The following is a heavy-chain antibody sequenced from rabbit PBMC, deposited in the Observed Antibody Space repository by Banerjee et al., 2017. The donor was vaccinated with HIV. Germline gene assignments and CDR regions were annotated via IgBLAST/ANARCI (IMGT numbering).Heavy chain of an antibody. D-gene: IGHD8-1*01. CDR2: IYTGSGGST. CDR3: VRGVVGSSYKL. J-gene: IGHJ4*01. CDR1: GFTFSSYYY. Sequence: QSLEESGGGLVQPEGSLTLTCTASGFTFSSYYYMSWVRQAPGKGLEWIGFIYTGSGGSTQYANWAKGRFTISKTSSTTVTLQMTGLTAADTATYFCVRGVVGSSYKLWGPGTLVTVS. V-gene: IGHV1S40*01.